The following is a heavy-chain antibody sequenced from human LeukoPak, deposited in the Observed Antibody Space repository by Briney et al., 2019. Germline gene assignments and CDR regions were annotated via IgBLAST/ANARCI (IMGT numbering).Heavy chain of an antibody. J-gene: IGHJ3*01. Sequence: ASVKVSCKASGYTFTDYYVHWMRQAPGQGLEWMGWINLNSGDTRYAQRFQGRLTVTRDTSISTAYMDLNGLRSDDTAVYYCARDSIEAPGLVFGFWGQGTMVTISS. CDR1: GYTFTDYY. CDR3: ARDSIEAPGLVFGF. CDR2: INLNSGDT. D-gene: IGHD6-13*01. V-gene: IGHV1-2*02.